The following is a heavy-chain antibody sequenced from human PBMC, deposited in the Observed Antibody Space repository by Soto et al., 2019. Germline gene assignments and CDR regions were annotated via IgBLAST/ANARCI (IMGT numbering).Heavy chain of an antibody. J-gene: IGHJ4*02. Sequence: GGSPRLSCGASGFNVSNHYMSWVRQAPGQGLEWVSVIYSRGDTYYADSVKGRFTISRDSSKNTLYLQMNSLRAEDTAIYYCARCPTVHRSNWPLNLDYWGQGTLVTVSS. CDR2: IYSRGDT. CDR3: ARCPTVHRSNWPLNLDY. CDR1: GFNVSNHY. V-gene: IGHV3-66*01. D-gene: IGHD1-1*01.